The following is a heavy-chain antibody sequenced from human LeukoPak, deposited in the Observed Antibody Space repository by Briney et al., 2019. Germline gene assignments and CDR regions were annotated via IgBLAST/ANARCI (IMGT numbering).Heavy chain of an antibody. J-gene: IGHJ4*02. D-gene: IGHD6-6*01. CDR1: GFTFSSYW. Sequence: GGSLRLSCAASGFTFSSYWMSWVRQAPGKGLEWVANIKKDGSEKYYVDSVKGRFTISRDNAKNSLHLQMISLRAEDTAVYYCARGLAAPDYWGQGTLVTVSS. CDR3: ARGLAAPDY. V-gene: IGHV3-7*01. CDR2: IKKDGSEK.